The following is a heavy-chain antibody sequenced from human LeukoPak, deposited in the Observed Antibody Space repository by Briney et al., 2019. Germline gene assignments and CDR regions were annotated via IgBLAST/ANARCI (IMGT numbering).Heavy chain of an antibody. Sequence: ASEKVSCKASGYTFTGYYIHWVRQAPGQGLEWMAWMNPNSGGTSYAQKFQGRVTMTRDTSISTAYMELSRLRFDDTAVYYCARNKEGKSLDYWGQGTLVTVSS. CDR1: GYTFTGYY. CDR2: MNPNSGGT. CDR3: ARNKEGKSLDY. J-gene: IGHJ4*02. V-gene: IGHV1-2*02.